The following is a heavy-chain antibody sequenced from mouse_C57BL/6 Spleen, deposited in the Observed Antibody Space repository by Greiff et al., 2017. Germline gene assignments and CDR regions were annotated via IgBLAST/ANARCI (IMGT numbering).Heavy chain of an antibody. V-gene: IGHV1-82*01. CDR3: ARDWFDY. D-gene: IGHD4-1*01. CDR2: IYPGDGDT. Sequence: VQLQQSGPELVKPGASVKISCKASGYAFSSSWMNWVKPRPGKGLEWIGRIYPGDGDTNYNGKFKGKATLTADKSSITAYMQLSSLTSEDSAVYFCARDWFDYGGQGTTLTVSA. J-gene: IGHJ2*01. CDR1: GYAFSSSW.